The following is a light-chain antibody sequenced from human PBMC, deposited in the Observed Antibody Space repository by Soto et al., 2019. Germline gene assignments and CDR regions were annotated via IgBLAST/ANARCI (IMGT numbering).Light chain of an antibody. V-gene: IGKV1-6*01. CDR3: LQKYFYPST. CDR1: QSIRND. J-gene: IGKJ3*01. CDR2: AAS. Sequence: IQVTQTPSSLSASVGARVTITCRASQSIRNDLDWFQQKPGKAPKLLIYAASNLQSGVPARFSGSGSGTDFTLTISSLQPEDFATYYCLQKYFYPSTFGPGTKVDI.